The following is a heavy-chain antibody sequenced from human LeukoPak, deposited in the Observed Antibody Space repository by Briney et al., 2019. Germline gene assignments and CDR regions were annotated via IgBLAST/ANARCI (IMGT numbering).Heavy chain of an antibody. Sequence: GASVKVSCKASGGTFSSYAISWVRQAPGQGLEWMGGIIPIFGTANYAQKFQGRVTITTDESTSTAYMELSSLRSEDTAVYYCARVGLGYGYNPGGVDYWGQGTLVTVSS. CDR1: GGTFSSYA. D-gene: IGHD5-24*01. V-gene: IGHV1-69*05. CDR3: ARVGLGYGYNPGGVDY. J-gene: IGHJ4*02. CDR2: IIPIFGTA.